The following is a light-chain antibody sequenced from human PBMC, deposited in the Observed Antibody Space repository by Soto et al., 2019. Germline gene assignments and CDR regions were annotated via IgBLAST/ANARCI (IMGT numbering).Light chain of an antibody. V-gene: IGKV3-20*01. Sequence: EIILTQSPDTLSLSPVERATLSFRASQTVSSNYLAWCQQRPGQAPRLLIYGASTRAAGIPDRFSGSGSGTDFTLTITRLEPEDSAVYFCQQYTGPPTTFGQGTRLEI. CDR2: GAS. CDR1: QTVSSNY. CDR3: QQYTGPPTT. J-gene: IGKJ5*01.